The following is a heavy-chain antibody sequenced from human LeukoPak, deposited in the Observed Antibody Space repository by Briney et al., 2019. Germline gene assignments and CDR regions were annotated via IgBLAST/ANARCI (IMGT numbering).Heavy chain of an antibody. CDR1: GGSVSSGSYY. Sequence: SETLSLTCTVSGGSVSSGSYYWSWIRQPPGKGLEWIGYIYYSGSTNYSPSLKSRVTISVDTSKNQFSLKLSSVTAADTAVYYCARGGYSYGPPHFDLWGRGTLVTVSS. CDR3: ARGGYSYGPPHFDL. J-gene: IGHJ2*01. D-gene: IGHD5-18*01. CDR2: IYYSGST. V-gene: IGHV4-61*01.